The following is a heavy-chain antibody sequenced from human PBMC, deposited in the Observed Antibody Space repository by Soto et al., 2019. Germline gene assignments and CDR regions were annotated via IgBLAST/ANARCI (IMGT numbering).Heavy chain of an antibody. Sequence: QITLKESGPTLVKPTQTLTLTCTFSGFSLSTSGVGVGWIRQPPGKALEWLALIYWDDDKRYSPSLKSRLTITEDPSKNRAVLTMTNMAPADTATYSCAHSRMGNCFDPWGQGTLVTVSS. D-gene: IGHD2-8*01. CDR2: IYWDDDK. V-gene: IGHV2-5*02. CDR3: AHSRMGNCFDP. J-gene: IGHJ5*02. CDR1: GFSLSTSGVG.